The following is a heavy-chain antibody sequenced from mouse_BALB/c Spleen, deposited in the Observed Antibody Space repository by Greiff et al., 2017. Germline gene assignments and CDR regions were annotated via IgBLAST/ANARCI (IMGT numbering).Heavy chain of an antibody. CDR1: GFTFSSYA. J-gene: IGHJ2*01. Sequence: EVQLVESGGGLVKPGGSLKLSCAASGFTFSSYAMSWVRQTPEKRLEWVASISSGGSTYYPDSVKGRFTISRDNARNILYLQMSSLRSEDTAMYYCARGNYYLDYWGQGTTLTVSS. CDR2: ISSGGST. V-gene: IGHV5-6-5*01. CDR3: ARGNYYLDY.